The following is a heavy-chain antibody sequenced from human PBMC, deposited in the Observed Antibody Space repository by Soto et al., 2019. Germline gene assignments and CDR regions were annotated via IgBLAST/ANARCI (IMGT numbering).Heavy chain of an antibody. CDR2: MYPGDSDT. CDR1: GYDFNTNW. V-gene: IGHV5-51*03. D-gene: IGHD2-2*01. CDR3: ARLPRDCNKTSCYYADH. Sequence: PGESLTISCRGSGYDFNTNWFGWVRQLPGKGLEWVGIMYPGDSDTRYNPSLQGHVTLSADVTVSTAFLQWRSLKTSDTGMYFCARLPRDCNKTSCYYADHWGHGTQVTVSS. J-gene: IGHJ4*01.